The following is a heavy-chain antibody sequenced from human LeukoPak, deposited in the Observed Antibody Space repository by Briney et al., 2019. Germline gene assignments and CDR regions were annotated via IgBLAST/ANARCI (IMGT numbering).Heavy chain of an antibody. V-gene: IGHV4-61*02. CDR2: IYTSRST. CDR3: ARPPGIAAAWFDP. CDR1: GGSISSGSYY. Sequence: PSETLSLTCTVSGGSISSGSYYWSWIRQPAGKGLEWIGRIYTSRSTNYNPSLKSRVTISVDTSKNQFSLKLSSVTAADTAVYYCARPPGIAAAWFDPWGQGTLVTVSS. J-gene: IGHJ5*02. D-gene: IGHD6-13*01.